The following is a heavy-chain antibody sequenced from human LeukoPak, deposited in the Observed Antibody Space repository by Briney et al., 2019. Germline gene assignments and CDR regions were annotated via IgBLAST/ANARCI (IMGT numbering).Heavy chain of an antibody. V-gene: IGHV3-23*01. Sequence: PGRSLRLSCAASGFTFDDYAMHWVRQAPGKGLEWVSAISGSGGSTYYADSVKGRFTISRDNSKNTLYLQMNSLRAEDTAVYYCARAYDSSGYPPEGYWGQGTLVTVSS. D-gene: IGHD3-22*01. J-gene: IGHJ4*02. CDR1: GFTFDDYA. CDR3: ARAYDSSGYPPEGY. CDR2: ISGSGGST.